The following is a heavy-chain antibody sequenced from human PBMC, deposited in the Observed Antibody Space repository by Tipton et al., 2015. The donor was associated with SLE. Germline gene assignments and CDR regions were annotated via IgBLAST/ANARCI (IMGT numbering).Heavy chain of an antibody. J-gene: IGHJ6*02. CDR3: ARDRTTVQAADHYFYYGLDV. CDR2: IIPMFGTT. D-gene: IGHD4-17*01. V-gene: IGHV1-69*01. Sequence: QSGAEVKKPGSSVKVSCKASGGTSSLYALNWVRQAPGQGLEWMGGIIPMFGTTNYAQKFQGRVTIAADESTSTAYMELSNLRSEDTAVYYCARDRTTVQAADHYFYYGLDVWGQGTTVTVSS. CDR1: GGTSSLYA.